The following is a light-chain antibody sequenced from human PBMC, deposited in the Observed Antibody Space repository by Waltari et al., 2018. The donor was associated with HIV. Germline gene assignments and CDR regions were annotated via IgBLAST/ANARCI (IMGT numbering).Light chain of an antibody. J-gene: IGKJ1*01. CDR3: QQYYSNGRT. CDR2: WAS. Sequence: EIVLTQSPVSLAVSLADWAIIECNSPLSLLNTSNNKKYVAWSQQKSGQPPKLIMYWASTREAGVSDRLTGGGSGTRFTLTINRLQASDVAVDFCQQYYSNGRTFGRGTKVEVK. CDR1: LSLLNTSNNKKY. V-gene: IGKV4-1*01.